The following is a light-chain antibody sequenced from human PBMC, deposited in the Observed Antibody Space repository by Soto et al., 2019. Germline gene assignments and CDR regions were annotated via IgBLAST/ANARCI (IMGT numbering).Light chain of an antibody. CDR3: QQYHSSPVT. CDR1: QRVSSRY. Sequence: EIVLTQSPGTLSLSPGERATLSCRASQRVSSRYLARYQQKPGQTPRLLICGASDRATGIPDRFSGSGSGTDFTLTISRLEPEDFAVYYCQQYHSSPVTFGQGTKVEIK. V-gene: IGKV3-20*01. J-gene: IGKJ1*01. CDR2: GAS.